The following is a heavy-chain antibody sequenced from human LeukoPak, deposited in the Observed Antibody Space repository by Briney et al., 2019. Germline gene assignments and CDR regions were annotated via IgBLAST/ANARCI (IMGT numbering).Heavy chain of an antibody. CDR1: RYTFTGYY. J-gene: IGHJ6*04. CDR3: ARGALGYYYYYGMDV. Sequence: ASVKVSCKASRYTFTGYYMHWVRQAPGQGLEWMGWINPNSGGTNYAQKFQGWVTMTRDTSISTAYMELSRLRSDDTAVYYCARGALGYYYYYGMDVWGKGTTVTVSS. V-gene: IGHV1-2*04. CDR2: INPNSGGT.